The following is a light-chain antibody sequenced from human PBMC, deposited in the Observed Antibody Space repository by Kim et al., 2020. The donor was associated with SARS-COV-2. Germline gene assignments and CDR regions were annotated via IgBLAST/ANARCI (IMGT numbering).Light chain of an antibody. Sequence: SASVGDGVTITCRARQVFYWLAWYQQRPGKAPNLLIYAASTLQSGVPSRFSGSGSGTDFTLTISSLQPEDFATYYCQQANSFPFTFGGGTKVDIK. CDR3: QQANSFPFT. CDR1: QVFYW. CDR2: AAS. J-gene: IGKJ4*01. V-gene: IGKV1D-12*01.